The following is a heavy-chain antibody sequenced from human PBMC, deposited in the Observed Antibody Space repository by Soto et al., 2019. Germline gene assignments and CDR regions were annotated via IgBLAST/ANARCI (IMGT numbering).Heavy chain of an antibody. V-gene: IGHV3-64D*06. Sequence: GGSLRLSCSASGFTFSSYAMHWVRQAPGKGLEYVSAISSNGGSTYYADSVKGRFTISRDNSKNTLYLQMSSLRAEDTAVYYCVKGQSSTRYYYYYYGMDVWGQGTTVTVSS. CDR1: GFTFSSYA. D-gene: IGHD2-2*01. CDR2: ISSNGGST. CDR3: VKGQSSTRYYYYYYGMDV. J-gene: IGHJ6*02.